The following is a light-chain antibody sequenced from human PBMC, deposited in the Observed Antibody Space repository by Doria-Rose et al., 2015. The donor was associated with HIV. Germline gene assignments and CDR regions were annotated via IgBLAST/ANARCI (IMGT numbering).Light chain of an antibody. J-gene: IGKJ5*01. CDR2: AAS. CDR1: EAISSW. Sequence: TQPPSSVSASVGDRVTITCRASEAISSWLVWYQQKPGKAPKVLIYAASTLQSGVPSRFSGSGFGTDFTLTISNLQPEDFATYYCQQSNCFPITFGQGTRLEIK. CDR3: QQSNCFPIT. V-gene: IGKV1-12*01.